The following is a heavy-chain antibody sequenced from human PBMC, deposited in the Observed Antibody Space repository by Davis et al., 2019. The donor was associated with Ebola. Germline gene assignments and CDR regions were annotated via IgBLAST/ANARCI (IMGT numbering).Heavy chain of an antibody. J-gene: IGHJ5*01. CDR3: ARTTKTNIEDSGLGYNSFDS. Sequence: SETLSLTCAVYGGSFTDYFWSWIRQPPEKGLEWIGEISHHNGYTNYNPSLSSRVAISVDSPKNQFSLKINSVTAADTATYYCARTTKTNIEDSGLGYNSFDSWGQGVLVSVSS. V-gene: IGHV4-34*01. D-gene: IGHD4-17*01. CDR2: ISHHNGYT. CDR1: GGSFTDYF.